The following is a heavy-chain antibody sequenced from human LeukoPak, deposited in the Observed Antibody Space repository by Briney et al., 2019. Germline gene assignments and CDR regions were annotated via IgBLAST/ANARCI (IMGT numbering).Heavy chain of an antibody. CDR1: GFSVSANY. CDR2: ISTGGDNT. D-gene: IGHD2-8*02. J-gene: IGHJ6*02. CDR3: ARSFCTSVSCPKGHYYYVIDV. Sequence: GGSLRLSCAASGFSVSANYMSWVRQAPGKGLEWVSYISTGGDNTFYADSLKGRFTVSRDNAKNSLFLQMDSLRAEDTAVYYCARSFCTSVSCPKGHYYYVIDVWGQGTTVTVSS. V-gene: IGHV3-11*04.